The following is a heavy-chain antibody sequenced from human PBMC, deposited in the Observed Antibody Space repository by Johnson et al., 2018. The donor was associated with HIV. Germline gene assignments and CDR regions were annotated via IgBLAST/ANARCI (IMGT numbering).Heavy chain of an antibody. CDR3: ARENLGAFDI. J-gene: IGHJ3*02. V-gene: IGHV3-20*04. CDR1: GFTFSSYG. CDR2: ISWDGGNT. Sequence: VQLVESGGGVVQPGRSLRLSCAASGFTFSSYGMHWVRQAPGKGLEWLSLISWDGGNTGYADSMKGRFAISRDNAKNSLYLQMNSLRAEDTALYYCARENLGAFDIWGQGTMVTVSS. D-gene: IGHD1-14*01.